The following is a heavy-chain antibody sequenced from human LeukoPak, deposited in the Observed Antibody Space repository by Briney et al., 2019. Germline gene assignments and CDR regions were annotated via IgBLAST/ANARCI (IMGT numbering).Heavy chain of an antibody. CDR1: GFGFSYYD. CDR2: ISGTDDST. Sequence: GGSLRLSCVASGFGFSYYDMNWVRQTPGKGLEWVSTISGTDDSTYYADSVKGRFTISRDNSKNTLYLQMNSLREEDTAVYYCARQGYSGSYLKLKGFDYWGQGTLVTVSS. CDR3: ARQGYSGSYLKLKGFDY. D-gene: IGHD1-26*01. V-gene: IGHV3-23*01. J-gene: IGHJ4*02.